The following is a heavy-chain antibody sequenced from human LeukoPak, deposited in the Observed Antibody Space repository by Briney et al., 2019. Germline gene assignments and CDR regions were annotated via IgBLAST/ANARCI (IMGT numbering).Heavy chain of an antibody. CDR3: AAYLDYGDTTNDY. V-gene: IGHV3-30*02. J-gene: IGHJ4*02. CDR2: IRYDGSNK. CDR1: GFTFSSYG. D-gene: IGHD4-17*01. Sequence: PGGSLRLSCAASGFTFSSYGMHWVRQAPGKGLEWVAFIRYDGSNKYYADSVKGRFTISRDNSKNTLYLQMNSLRAEDTAVYYCAAYLDYGDTTNDYWGQGTLVTVSS.